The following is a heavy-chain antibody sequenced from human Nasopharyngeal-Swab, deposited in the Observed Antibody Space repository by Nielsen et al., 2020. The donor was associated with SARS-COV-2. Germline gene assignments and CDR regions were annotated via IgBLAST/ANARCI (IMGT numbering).Heavy chain of an antibody. J-gene: IGHJ4*02. CDR3: TRSGAYSSGWFLGDY. CDR2: IKSKANSYAT. V-gene: IGHV3-73*01. CDR1: EFTFSGFA. D-gene: IGHD6-19*01. Sequence: GESLKISCAASEFTFSGFAMHWVRQASGKGPEWVGHIKSKANSYATTYAASVKGRLTISRDDSKNTAFLQMNSLETEDTAVYYCTRSGAYSSGWFLGDYWGQGTLVTVSS.